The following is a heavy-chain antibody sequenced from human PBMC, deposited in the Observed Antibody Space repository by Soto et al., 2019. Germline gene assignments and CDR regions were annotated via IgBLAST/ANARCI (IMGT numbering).Heavy chain of an antibody. CDR3: AVTGPGIAAAGRSEDYYYYMDV. J-gene: IGHJ6*03. D-gene: IGHD6-13*01. CDR1: GFTFTSSA. V-gene: IGHV1-58*02. Sequence: SVKVSCKASGFTFTSSAMQWVRQARGQRLEWIGWIVVGSGNTNYAQKFQERVTITRDMSTSTAYMELSSLRSEDTAVYYCAVTGPGIAAAGRSEDYYYYMDVWGKGTTVTVSS. CDR2: IVVGSGNT.